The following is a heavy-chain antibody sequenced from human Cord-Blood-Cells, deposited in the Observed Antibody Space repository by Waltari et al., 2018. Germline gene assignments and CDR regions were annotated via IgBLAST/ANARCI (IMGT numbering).Heavy chain of an antibody. J-gene: IGHJ4*02. V-gene: IGHV3-48*03. Sequence: EVQLVESGGGLVQPGGSLRLSCAASGFTFRSYEMNWVRQAPGKGLEWVSYISSSGSTIYYADSVKGRFTISRDNAKNSLYLQMNSLRAEDTAVYYCARDDPGRGFDYWGQGTLVTVSS. D-gene: IGHD3-10*01. CDR3: ARDDPGRGFDY. CDR2: ISSSGSTI. CDR1: GFTFRSYE.